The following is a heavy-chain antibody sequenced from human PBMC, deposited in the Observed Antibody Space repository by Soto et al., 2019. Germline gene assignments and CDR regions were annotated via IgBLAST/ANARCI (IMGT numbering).Heavy chain of an antibody. V-gene: IGHV4-61*01. D-gene: IGHD1-26*01. Sequence: SETLSLTCNVSGGSVSSFKYFWSWIRQPHGKGLEWIAYIYNNGNTNYNPSLKSRATISVDTSKNQCSLKLTSVTAADSAVYFCARTVMPGGSLAAFDHWGQGVLVTVSS. J-gene: IGHJ4*02. CDR3: ARTVMPGGSLAAFDH. CDR2: IYNNGNT. CDR1: GGSVSSFKYF.